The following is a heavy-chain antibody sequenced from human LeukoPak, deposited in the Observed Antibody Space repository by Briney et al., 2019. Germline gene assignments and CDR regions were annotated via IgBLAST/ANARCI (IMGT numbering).Heavy chain of an antibody. J-gene: IGHJ4*02. CDR1: GFTFSSYA. V-gene: IGHV3-23*01. CDR2: ISGSGGST. Sequence: PGGSLRLSCAASGFTFSSYAMSWVRQAPGQGLEWVSAISGSGGSTYYADSVKGRFTISRDNSKNTLYLQMNSLRAEDTAVYYCAKKPRLGGGESFYDYWGQGTLVTVSS. D-gene: IGHD2-21*01. CDR3: AKKPRLGGGESFYDY.